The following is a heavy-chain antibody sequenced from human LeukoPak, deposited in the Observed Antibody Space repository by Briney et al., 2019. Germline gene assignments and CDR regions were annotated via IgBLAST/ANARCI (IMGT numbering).Heavy chain of an antibody. CDR3: ARAPSVVYDALDI. CDR1: GGSISSSSYY. CDR2: IYYSGST. D-gene: IGHD2-8*02. Sequence: PSETLSLTCTVSGGSISSSSYYWGWIRQPPGKGLEWSGSIYYSGSTYYNPSLKSRVTISVDTSKNQFSLKLSSVTAADTAVYYCARAPSVVYDALDIWGQGTMVTVSS. J-gene: IGHJ3*02. V-gene: IGHV4-39*01.